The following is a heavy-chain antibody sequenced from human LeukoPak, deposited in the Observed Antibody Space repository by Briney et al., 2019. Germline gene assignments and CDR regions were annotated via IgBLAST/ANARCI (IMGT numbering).Heavy chain of an antibody. J-gene: IGHJ4*02. Sequence: SETLSLTCTVSGGSISSGSYYWSWIRQPAGKGLEWIGRIYTSGSTYYNPSLKSRVTISVDTSKNQFSLKLSSVTAADTAVYYCASIAVAGGSFWGQGTLVTVSS. CDR3: ASIAVAGGSF. D-gene: IGHD6-19*01. CDR1: GGSISSGSYY. CDR2: IYTSGST. V-gene: IGHV4-61*02.